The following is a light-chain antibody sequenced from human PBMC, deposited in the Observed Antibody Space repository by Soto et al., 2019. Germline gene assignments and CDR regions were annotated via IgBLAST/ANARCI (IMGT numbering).Light chain of an antibody. Sequence: QSVLTQPASVSGSPGQSITISCTGTSSDVGGYNYVSWYQQHPGKAPKLMIYEVSNRPSGVSNRFSGSKSGNTASLTISGLQAEYEADYYCSSYTSSSTWVFGGGTQLTVL. CDR1: SSDVGGYNY. CDR2: EVS. CDR3: SSYTSSSTWV. J-gene: IGLJ3*02. V-gene: IGLV2-14*01.